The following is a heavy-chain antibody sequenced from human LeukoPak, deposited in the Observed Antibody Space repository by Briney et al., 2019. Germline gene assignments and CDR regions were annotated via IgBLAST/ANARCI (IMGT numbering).Heavy chain of an antibody. Sequence: PGRSLRLSCAASGFTFSSYAMHWVRQAPGKGLEWVAVISYDGSNKYYADSVKGRFTISRDNSRNTLHLQMNSLRAEDTAVYYCAKGGGRPLDDAFDVWGQGTMVTVSS. V-gene: IGHV3-30*04. J-gene: IGHJ3*01. CDR2: ISYDGSNK. CDR1: GFTFSSYA. CDR3: AKGGGRPLDDAFDV.